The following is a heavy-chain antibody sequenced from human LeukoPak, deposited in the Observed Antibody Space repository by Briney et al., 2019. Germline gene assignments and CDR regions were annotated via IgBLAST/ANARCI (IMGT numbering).Heavy chain of an antibody. J-gene: IGHJ4*02. D-gene: IGHD3-3*01. CDR2: ISAHNGNT. CDR3: ARSYDFWSGLDY. CDR1: GYTFTSYG. Sequence: AAVTVSCKASGYTFTSYGISWVRQAPGQGLEWMGWISAHNGNTNYAQRLQGRVTMTTDTSTSTAYMELRSLRSDDTAVYYCARSYDFWSGLDYWGQGTLVTVSS. V-gene: IGHV1-18*01.